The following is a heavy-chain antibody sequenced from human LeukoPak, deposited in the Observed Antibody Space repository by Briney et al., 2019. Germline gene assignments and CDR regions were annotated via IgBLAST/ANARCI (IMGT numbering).Heavy chain of an antibody. J-gene: IGHJ4*02. D-gene: IGHD2-15*01. CDR1: GYTFTSYD. CDR3: ARAGGYCGRISCPYYFDY. Sequence: ASVKVSCKASGYTFTSYDIDWVRQATGQGLEWMGWMNPNSGNTGYAQKFQGRVTMTRNTSTSTAYMELSSLRSEDTAVYYCARAGGYCGRISCPYYFDYWGQGSLVAVSS. CDR2: MNPNSGNT. V-gene: IGHV1-8*02.